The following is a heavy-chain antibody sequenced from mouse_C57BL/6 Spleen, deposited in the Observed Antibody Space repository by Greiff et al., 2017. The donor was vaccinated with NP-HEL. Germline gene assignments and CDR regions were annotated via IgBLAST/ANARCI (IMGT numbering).Heavy chain of an antibody. V-gene: IGHV1-82*01. CDR2: IYPGDGDT. CDR3: SSSVGQKPPFAY. J-gene: IGHJ3*01. Sequence: QVQLQQSGPELVKPGASVKISCKASGYAFSSSWMNWVKQRPGKGLEWIGRIYPGDGDTNYNGKFKGKATLTADKSSSTAYMQLSSLTSEDSAVYFCSSSVGQKPPFAYWGQGTLVTVSA. CDR1: GYAFSSSW.